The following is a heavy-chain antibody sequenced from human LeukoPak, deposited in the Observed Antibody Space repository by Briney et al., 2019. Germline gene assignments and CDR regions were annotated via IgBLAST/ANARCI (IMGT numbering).Heavy chain of an antibody. CDR2: INPSGGST. V-gene: IGHV1-46*01. Sequence: GASVKVSCRASGYTFTSFYIHWVRQAPGQGLDWMGVINPSGGSTTYAQNFQGRVTMTTDTSTSTVYMELSSLRSEDTAVYYCARNRWLDYLGQGTLVTVSS. CDR3: ARNRWLDY. CDR1: GYTFTSFY. D-gene: IGHD5-24*01. J-gene: IGHJ4*02.